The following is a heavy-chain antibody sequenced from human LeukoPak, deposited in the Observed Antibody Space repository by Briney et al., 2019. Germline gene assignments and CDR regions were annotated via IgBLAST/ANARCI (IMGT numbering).Heavy chain of an antibody. Sequence: SETLSLTCTVSGDSISSYYWSWIRQPPGKGLEWIGYIYYIGSTNYNPSLKSRVTMSLDTSKNQLSLRLSSVTAADTAMYYCARAKKAVAGFFDYWGQGTLVTVSS. CDR1: GDSISSYY. J-gene: IGHJ4*02. CDR2: IYYIGST. D-gene: IGHD6-19*01. CDR3: ARAKKAVAGFFDY. V-gene: IGHV4-59*01.